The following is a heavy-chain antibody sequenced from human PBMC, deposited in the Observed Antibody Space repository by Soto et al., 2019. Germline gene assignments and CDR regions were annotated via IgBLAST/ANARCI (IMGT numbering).Heavy chain of an antibody. V-gene: IGHV3-30-3*02. J-gene: IGHJ4*02. CDR3: AKTVADWAHFDY. CDR1: GFTFSSYS. CDR2: ISKDGSNK. D-gene: IGHD3-9*01. Sequence: GGSLRLSCAASGFTFSSYSMDWVRQAPGKGLEWVAVISKDGSNKYYADSVKGRFTISRDNSKNTLYLQMNSLRAEDTAVYYCAKTVADWAHFDYWGQGTLVTVSS.